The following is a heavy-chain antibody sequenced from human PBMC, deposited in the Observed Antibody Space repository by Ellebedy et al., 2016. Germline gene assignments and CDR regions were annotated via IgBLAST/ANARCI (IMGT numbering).Heavy chain of an antibody. J-gene: IGHJ5*02. CDR2: ISAGGNNT. CDR1: GFTFSSYA. Sequence: GGSLRLSCAASGFTFSSYALSWVRQAPGKGPEWVSGISAGGNNTYYADSVKGRFTVSRDNSNDTLYLQMNNLRAEDTAIYYCAKDRIFASLGRTFFSWFDPWGQGTLVTVSS. D-gene: IGHD2/OR15-2a*01. V-gene: IGHV3-23*01. CDR3: AKDRIFASLGRTFFSWFDP.